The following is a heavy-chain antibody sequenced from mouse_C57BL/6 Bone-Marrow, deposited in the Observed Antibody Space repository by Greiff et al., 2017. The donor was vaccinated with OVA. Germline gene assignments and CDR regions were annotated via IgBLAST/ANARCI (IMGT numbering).Heavy chain of an antibody. Sequence: QVQLQQSGPGILQPSQTLSLTCSFSGFSLSTFGMGVGWIRQPSGKGLEWLAHIWWDDDKYYNPALKSRLTISKDTSKNQVFLKIANVDTADTATYYCARMCYYGYAMDYWGQGTSVTVSS. CDR3: ARMCYYGYAMDY. J-gene: IGHJ4*01. CDR2: IWWDDDK. CDR1: GFSLSTFGMG. D-gene: IGHD1-1*02. V-gene: IGHV8-8*01.